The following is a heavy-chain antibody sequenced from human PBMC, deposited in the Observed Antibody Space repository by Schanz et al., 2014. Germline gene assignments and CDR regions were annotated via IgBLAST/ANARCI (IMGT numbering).Heavy chain of an antibody. V-gene: IGHV1-18*01. CDR1: GYTFTTYA. CDR2: ISVYAGNT. D-gene: IGHD3-9*01. J-gene: IGHJ5*02. CDR3: AKAEYDILTDSYSRLDP. Sequence: QVQLVQSGAEVKKPGASVRVSCKASGYTFTTYAMSWVRQAPGQGLEGVGWISVYAGNTKYGQKVQGRVTMTADTSTNPAYMELRSLRSDDTAVYYCAKAEYDILTDSYSRLDPWGQGTLXTVSS.